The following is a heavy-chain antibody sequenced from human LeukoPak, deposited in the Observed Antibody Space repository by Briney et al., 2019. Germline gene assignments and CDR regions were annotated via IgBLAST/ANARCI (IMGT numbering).Heavy chain of an antibody. CDR2: ISAYNGNT. CDR3: ARDLGVAATVGVDY. CDR1: GYTFTSYG. D-gene: IGHD2-15*01. J-gene: IGHJ4*02. V-gene: IGHV1-18*01. Sequence: ASVKVSCKASGYTFTSYGVSWVRQAPGQGLEWMGWISAYNGNTNYAQKLQGRVTMTTDTSTSTAYMELRSLRSDDTAVYYCARDLGVAATVGVDYWGQGTLVTVSS.